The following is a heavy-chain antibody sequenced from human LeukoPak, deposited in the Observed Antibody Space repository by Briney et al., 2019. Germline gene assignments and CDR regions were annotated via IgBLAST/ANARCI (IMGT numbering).Heavy chain of an antibody. CDR2: IFTTGTT. CDR1: SDKISSYY. V-gene: IGHV4-4*07. J-gene: IGHJ6*03. Sequence: PSETLSLTFNVPSDKISSYYWNWIRQPAGKGLEWVGRIFTTGTTNYSPSLKSRVTISIDRSKNQFYLNLSSVTAADTAAYYCARGVTLFGGHYMDVWGKGTTVTVSS. CDR3: ARGVTLFGGHYMDV. D-gene: IGHD3-3*01.